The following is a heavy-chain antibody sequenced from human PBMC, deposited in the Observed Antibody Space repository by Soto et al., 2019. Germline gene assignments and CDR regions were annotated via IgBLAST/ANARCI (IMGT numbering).Heavy chain of an antibody. J-gene: IGHJ4*02. CDR2: IGPRSVPI. V-gene: IGHV3-11*01. CDR1: GFTFSDYH. D-gene: IGHD3-16*01. Sequence: QVHLMESGGGLVKPGESLRLSCAASGFTFSDYHMSWIRQAPGKGLEWVSSIGPRSVPIYYADSVKGRFTISRDNAKNSLFLQMNSLRAEDTAVYYCARGGAKYFDYWGQGALLTVSS. CDR3: ARGGAKYFDY.